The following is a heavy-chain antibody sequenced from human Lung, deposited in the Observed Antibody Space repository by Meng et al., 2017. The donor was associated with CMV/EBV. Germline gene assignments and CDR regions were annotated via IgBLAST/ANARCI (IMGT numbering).Heavy chain of an antibody. D-gene: IGHD5-12*01. CDR1: GFTFRRYW. J-gene: IGHJ4*02. V-gene: IGHV3-7*01. Sequence: SRAASGFTFRRYWMSWVREAPGKRLEWGADVKQDRGGKYYMDSEKSGVTISRDNAKNSLYLQMNSLRAEDTAVYYCASGLATYYFDYWGQGTLVTVSS. CDR2: VKQDRGGK. CDR3: ASGLATYYFDY.